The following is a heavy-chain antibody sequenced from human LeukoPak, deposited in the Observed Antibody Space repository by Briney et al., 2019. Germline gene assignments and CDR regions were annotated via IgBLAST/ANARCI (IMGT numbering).Heavy chain of an antibody. CDR1: GFTFSDYY. D-gene: IGHD4-17*01. J-gene: IGHJ3*02. Sequence: GGSLRLSCAASGFTFSDYYMSWIRQAPGKGLEWVSYISSSGSTIYYADSVKGRFTISRDHDKNSLYLQMNSLRAEDTAVYYCASPNSDYGDYGGGAFDIWGQGTMVTVSS. V-gene: IGHV3-11*04. CDR2: ISSSGSTI. CDR3: ASPNSDYGDYGGGAFDI.